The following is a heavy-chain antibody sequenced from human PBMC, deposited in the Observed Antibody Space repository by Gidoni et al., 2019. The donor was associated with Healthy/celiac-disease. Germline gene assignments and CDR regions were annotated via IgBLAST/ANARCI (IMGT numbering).Heavy chain of an antibody. V-gene: IGHV3-23*01. J-gene: IGHJ3*01. Sequence: EVQMLDSGVGLVQPGGSLRLSCAASGFTFSSYGIDRVRQVPGKGLELVSGFSAITGNTEYADSVKGRFTISRDNSKNTLYLQMSSLRAEDAALYYCAKAIVGVTLHAFDVWGQGTMVTVSS. CDR2: FSAITGNT. D-gene: IGHD1-26*01. CDR1: GFTFSSYG. CDR3: AKAIVGVTLHAFDV.